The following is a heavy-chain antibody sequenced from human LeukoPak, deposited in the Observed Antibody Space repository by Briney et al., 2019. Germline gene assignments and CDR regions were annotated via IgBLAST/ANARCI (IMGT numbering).Heavy chain of an antibody. CDR1: GYTFNSYS. Sequence: GASVKVFCKASGYTFNSYSINWVRRAPGQGLEWMGWINAYNGNTNYAQKVQGRVTMTTDTSTSTAYMELRSLTSDDTAVYYCARDGFRGPADYWGQGTLVTVSS. D-gene: IGHD3-16*01. CDR3: ARDGFRGPADY. CDR2: INAYNGNT. V-gene: IGHV1-18*01. J-gene: IGHJ4*02.